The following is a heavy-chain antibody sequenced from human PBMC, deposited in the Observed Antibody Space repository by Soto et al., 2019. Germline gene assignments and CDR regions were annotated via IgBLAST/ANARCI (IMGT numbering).Heavy chain of an antibody. V-gene: IGHV3-23*01. J-gene: IGHJ4*02. Sequence: GGSLRLSCAASGFTFSSYAMSWVRQAPGKGLEWVSAISGSGGSTYYADSVKGRFTISRDNSKNTLYLQMNSLRAEDTAVYYCAKSRRGYFDWLLLIDYWGQGTLVTVSS. D-gene: IGHD3-9*01. CDR1: GFTFSSYA. CDR2: ISGSGGST. CDR3: AKSRRGYFDWLLLIDY.